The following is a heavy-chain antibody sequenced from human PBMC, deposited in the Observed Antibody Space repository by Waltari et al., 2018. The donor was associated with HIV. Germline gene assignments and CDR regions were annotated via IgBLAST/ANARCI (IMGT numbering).Heavy chain of an antibody. CDR2: TYFRSKWYI. Sequence: QVQLQQSGPGLVKPSQTLLLTCAITGDSASSNSAAWNWIRHSPRRGIEWLGRTYFRSKWYIDYAVSVKSRITINPDTSKNHFSLQLNSVTPEDTAVYFCARGWDYDFWSGLEGGKFDPWGLGTLVTVSS. CDR3: ARGWDYDFWSGLEGGKFDP. V-gene: IGHV6-1*01. J-gene: IGHJ5*02. CDR1: GDSASSNSAA. D-gene: IGHD3-3*01.